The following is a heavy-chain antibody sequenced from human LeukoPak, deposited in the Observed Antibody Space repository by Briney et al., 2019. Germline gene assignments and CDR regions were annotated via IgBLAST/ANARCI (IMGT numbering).Heavy chain of an antibody. V-gene: IGHV3-53*01. CDR1: GFTVSSNY. CDR2: FYSGGSR. D-gene: IGHD4-17*01. CDR3: ARDTDGDYEVY. Sequence: GGSLRLSCAASGFTVSSNYMSWVRQAPGKGLEWVSVFYSGGSRYYADSVKGRLTISRDNSKNTLYFQMNSLRAEDTAVYYCARDTDGDYEVYWGQGTLVTVSS. J-gene: IGHJ4*02.